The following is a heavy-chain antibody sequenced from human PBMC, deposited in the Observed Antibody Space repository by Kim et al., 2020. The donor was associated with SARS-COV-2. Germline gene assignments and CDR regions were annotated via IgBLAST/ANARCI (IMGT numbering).Heavy chain of an antibody. V-gene: IGHV3-15*01. CDR1: GFTFSNAW. J-gene: IGHJ6*02. CDR2: IKSKTDGGTT. CDR3: TSASPYYYYGMDV. Sequence: GGSLRLSCAASGFTFSNAWMSWVRQAPGKGLEWVGRIKSKTDGGTTDYAEPVKGRFTISRDDSKNTLYLQMNSLKTEDTAVYYCTSASPYYYYGMDVWGQGTTVTVSS.